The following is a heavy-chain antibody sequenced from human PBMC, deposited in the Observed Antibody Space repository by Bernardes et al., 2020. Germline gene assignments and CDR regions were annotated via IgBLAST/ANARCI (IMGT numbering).Heavy chain of an antibody. CDR3: ARLRFLEWFFDY. CDR1: DGSISNSVYF. J-gene: IGHJ4*02. V-gene: IGHV4-39*01. CDR2: ISYTGTT. D-gene: IGHD3-3*01. Sequence: SKTLSLTCTVSDGSISNSVYFWAWVRQPPGKGLEWIGAISYTGTTYYKASLQSRLTLSVDSSKNQFSLSLTSVTAADAAVYFCARLRFLEWFFDYWGQGTQITVSA.